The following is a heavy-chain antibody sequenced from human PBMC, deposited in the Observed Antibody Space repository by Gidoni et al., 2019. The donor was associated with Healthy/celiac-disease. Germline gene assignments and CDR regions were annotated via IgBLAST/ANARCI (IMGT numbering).Heavy chain of an antibody. CDR2: IKSKTDGGTT. CDR1: GFTFSNAW. Sequence: SCAASGFTFSNAWMNWVRQAPGKGLACVGRIKSKTDGGTTDYAAPVKGRFTISRDDSKNTLYLKMNSLKTEDTAVYYCTTDMYYDSSEGDVWGQGTTVTVSS. D-gene: IGHD3-22*01. J-gene: IGHJ6*02. V-gene: IGHV3-15*07. CDR3: TTDMYYDSSEGDV.